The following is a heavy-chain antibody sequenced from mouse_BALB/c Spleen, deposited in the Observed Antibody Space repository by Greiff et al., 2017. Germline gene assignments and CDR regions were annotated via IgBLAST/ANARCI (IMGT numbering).Heavy chain of an antibody. V-gene: IGHV1-39*01. CDR2: IDPYYGGT. CDR1: GYSFTGYN. D-gene: IGHD2-4*01. J-gene: IGHJ4*01. CDR3: VSTMITTGAMDD. Sequence: LQESGPELEKPGASVKISCKASGYSFTGYNMNWVKQSNGKSLEWIGNIDPYYGGTSYNQKFKGKATLTVDKSSSTAYMQLKSLTSEDSAVYYCVSTMITTGAMDDWGQGTSVTVSS.